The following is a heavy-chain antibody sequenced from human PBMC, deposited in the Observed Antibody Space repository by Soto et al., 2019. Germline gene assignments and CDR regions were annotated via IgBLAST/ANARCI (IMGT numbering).Heavy chain of an antibody. D-gene: IGHD3-10*01. J-gene: IGHJ4*02. CDR1: GFTFSDSY. V-gene: IGHV3-72*01. CDR2: TKNKAASYGT. Sequence: EVQLVESGGGLIQPGESLRLSCSTSGFTFSDSYMDWVRQAPGKGLEWVGRTKNKAASYGTEYAASVTGRFSISRDHSQNSLYLQMNSLKIEDTAVYYGTVWGSGSDFAAAWGQGTQVIVSS. CDR3: TVWGSGSDFAAA.